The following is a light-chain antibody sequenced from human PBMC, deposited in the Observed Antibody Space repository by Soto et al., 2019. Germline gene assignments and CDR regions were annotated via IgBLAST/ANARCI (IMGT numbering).Light chain of an antibody. J-gene: IGKJ1*01. CDR3: QQYGSSFTWT. CDR1: PSVSGSN. V-gene: IGKV3-20*01. Sequence: EIVLTQSPGTLSLSPGERATLSCRASPSVSGSNLAWYQQKPGQAPRLVIYGASSRATGIPDRFSGSGSGTDFTLTISRLEPEDFAVYYCQQYGSSFTWTFGQGTKVDI. CDR2: GAS.